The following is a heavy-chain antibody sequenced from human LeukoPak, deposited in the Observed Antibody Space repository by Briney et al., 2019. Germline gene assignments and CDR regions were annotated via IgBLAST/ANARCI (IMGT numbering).Heavy chain of an antibody. CDR2: INHSGST. Sequence: PSEALSLTCAVYGGSFSGYYWGWIRQPPGKGLEWIGEINHSGSTNYNPSLKSRVTMSVDTSKNQFSLKLSSVTAADTAVYYCARDNVAAAGKAYNWFDPWGQGTLVTVSS. V-gene: IGHV4-34*01. CDR3: ARDNVAAAGKAYNWFDP. CDR1: GGSFSGYY. J-gene: IGHJ5*02. D-gene: IGHD6-13*01.